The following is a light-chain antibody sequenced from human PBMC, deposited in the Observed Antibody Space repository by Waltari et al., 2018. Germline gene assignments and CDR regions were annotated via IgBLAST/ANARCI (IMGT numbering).Light chain of an antibody. CDR3: HSRESRGDVL. CDR2: GKN. V-gene: IGLV3-19*01. Sequence: SSELTQDPAVSVALGQTVRITCQGDSLRTYYVSWFLQKPGQAPALVIYGKNNRPSGIPGRFFSSSSGSTASLTIIGAQAEDEADYYCHSRESRGDVLIGGGTKLTVV. J-gene: IGLJ2*01. CDR1: SLRTYY.